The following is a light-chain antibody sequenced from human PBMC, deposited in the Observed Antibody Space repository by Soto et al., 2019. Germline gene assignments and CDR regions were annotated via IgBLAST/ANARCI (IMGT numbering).Light chain of an antibody. CDR2: AAS. J-gene: IGKJ5*01. Sequence: DIQMTQSPSSLSASVGDRVTITCRANQIISDYLNWYQQKPGKAPKVLIYAASSLQSGVPSRFSGSGSGTDFTLTINSLQPEDFATYFCQQTYNTPLSFGQGTRLEIK. CDR3: QQTYNTPLS. CDR1: QIISDY. V-gene: IGKV1-39*01.